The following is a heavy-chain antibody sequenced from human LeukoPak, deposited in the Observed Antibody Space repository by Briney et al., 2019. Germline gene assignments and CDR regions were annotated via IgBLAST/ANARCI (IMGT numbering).Heavy chain of an antibody. D-gene: IGHD2-2*02. CDR3: ARGGDIVVVPAAIISEPFDY. CDR2: IYHSGST. Sequence: PSETLSLTCAVSGGSISSGGYSWSWIRQPPGKGLEWIGYIYHSGSTYYNPSLKSRVTISVDRSKNQFSLKLSSVTAADTAVYYCARGGDIVVVPAAIISEPFDYWGQGTLVTVSS. J-gene: IGHJ4*02. V-gene: IGHV4-30-2*01. CDR1: GGSISSGGYS.